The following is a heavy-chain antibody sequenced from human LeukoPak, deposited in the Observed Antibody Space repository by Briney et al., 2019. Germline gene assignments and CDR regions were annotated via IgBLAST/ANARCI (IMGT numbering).Heavy chain of an antibody. J-gene: IGHJ6*03. CDR1: GYTFTSYD. Sequence: ASVKVSCKASGYTFTSYDINCVRQAPGQGLEWRGWMNPNSGNTGYAQKFQGRVTMARNTPISTAYMELSSLRSEDTAVYYCARETCSSTSCYTFGYSYYYYYMDVWGKGTTVTVSS. CDR2: MNPNSGNT. V-gene: IGHV1-8*01. CDR3: ARETCSSTSCYTFGYSYYYYYMDV. D-gene: IGHD2-2*02.